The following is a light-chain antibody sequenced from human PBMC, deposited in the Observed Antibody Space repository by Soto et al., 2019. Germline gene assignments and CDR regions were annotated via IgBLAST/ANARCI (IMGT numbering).Light chain of an antibody. CDR3: QQFGSSPGFT. CDR1: QSINNRY. Sequence: EIGLTQSLGTLSLSPGERATRTCRASQSINNRYLAWYQQNPGRAPRLLIYAASSRATGIPDRFSGSGSGTDFTLTISSLEPEDFAVYYCQQFGSSPGFTFGPGTKVDIK. J-gene: IGKJ3*01. V-gene: IGKV3-20*01. CDR2: AAS.